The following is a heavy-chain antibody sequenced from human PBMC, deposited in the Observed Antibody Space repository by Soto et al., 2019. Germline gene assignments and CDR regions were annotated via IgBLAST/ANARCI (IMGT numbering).Heavy chain of an antibody. CDR1: GFTFSKYS. CDR3: AKRSRQIEY. CDR2: ISSSSSSV. V-gene: IGHV3-48*02. J-gene: IGHJ4*02. Sequence: GGSLRLSCAGTGFTFSKYSLNWVRQAPGKGLEWISYISSSSSSVDYAVSVKDRFIISRDNAKNTLYLQMDFLRHEDTAVYYCAKRSRQIEYWGRGTLVTVSS. D-gene: IGHD6-6*01.